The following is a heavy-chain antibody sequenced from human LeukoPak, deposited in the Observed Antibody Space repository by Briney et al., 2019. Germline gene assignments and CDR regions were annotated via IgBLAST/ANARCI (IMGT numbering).Heavy chain of an antibody. D-gene: IGHD2-2*01. CDR3: ARHGPGSKRRYCSSTSCYRPQSYDY. Sequence: PSETLSLTCAVYGGSFSGYYWSWIRQPPGKGLEWIGEINHSGSTNYNPSLKSRVTISVDTSKNQSSLKLSSVTAADTAVYYCARHGPGSKRRYCSSTSCYRPQSYDYWGQGTLVTVSS. CDR2: INHSGST. J-gene: IGHJ4*02. CDR1: GGSFSGYY. V-gene: IGHV4-34*01.